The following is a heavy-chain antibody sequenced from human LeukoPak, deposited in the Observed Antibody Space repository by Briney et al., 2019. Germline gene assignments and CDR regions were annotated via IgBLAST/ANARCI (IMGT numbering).Heavy chain of an antibody. V-gene: IGHV1-3*03. J-gene: IGHJ4*02. CDR1: GYTFTSYA. Sequence: ASVKVSCKASGYTFTSYAMHWVRQAPGQRLEWMGWINAGNGNTKYSQEFQGRVTITRDTSASTAYMELSSLRSEDMAVYYCARASSSWGPFDYWGQGTLVTASS. CDR3: ARASSSWGPFDY. CDR2: INAGNGNT. D-gene: IGHD6-13*01.